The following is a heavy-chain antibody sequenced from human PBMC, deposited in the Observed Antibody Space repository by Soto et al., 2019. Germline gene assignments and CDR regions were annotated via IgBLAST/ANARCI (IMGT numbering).Heavy chain of an antibody. CDR3: ARDVVRGVIRGENWFDP. J-gene: IGHJ5*02. D-gene: IGHD3-10*01. CDR1: GGSISSGGYY. V-gene: IGHV4-31*03. Sequence: SETLSLTCTVSGGSISSGGYYWSWIRQHPGKGLEWIGYIYYSGSTYYNPSLKSRVTISVDTSKNQFSLKLISVTAADTAVYYCARDVVRGVIRGENWFDPWGQGTLVTVSS. CDR2: IYYSGST.